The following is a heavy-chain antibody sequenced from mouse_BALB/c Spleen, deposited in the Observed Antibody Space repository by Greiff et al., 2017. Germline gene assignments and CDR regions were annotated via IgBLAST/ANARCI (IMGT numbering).Heavy chain of an antibody. CDR3: TREGDNLWFAY. J-gene: IGHJ3*01. CDR1: GFTFSSYT. D-gene: IGHD1-3*01. CDR2: ISSGGSYT. V-gene: IGHV5-6-4*01. Sequence: DVMLVESGGGLVKPGGSLKLSCAASGFTFSSYTMSWVRQTPEKRLEWVAIISSGGSYTYYPDSVKGRFTISRDNAKNTLYLQMSSLKSEDTAMYYCTREGDNLWFAYWGQGTLVTVSA.